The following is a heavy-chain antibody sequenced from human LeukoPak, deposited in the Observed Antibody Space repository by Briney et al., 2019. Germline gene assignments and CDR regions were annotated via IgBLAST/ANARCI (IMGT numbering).Heavy chain of an antibody. Sequence: SETLSLTCTVSGASISSYYWCWIRQPAGEGLEWIGRIYTTGDTNYNPSLKSRVTMSVDTSKNQFSLKLTSVTAADTAVYYCARVATGGEMATLYFDYWGQGTLVTVSS. V-gene: IGHV4-4*07. J-gene: IGHJ4*02. CDR1: GASISSYY. CDR3: ARVATGGEMATLYFDY. CDR2: IYTTGDT. D-gene: IGHD5-24*01.